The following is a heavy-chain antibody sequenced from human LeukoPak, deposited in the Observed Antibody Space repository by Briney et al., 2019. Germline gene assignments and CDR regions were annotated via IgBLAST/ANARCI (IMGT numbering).Heavy chain of an antibody. V-gene: IGHV3-23*01. J-gene: IGHJ4*02. Sequence: GGSLRLSCAASGFTFSSYAVSWVRQAPGKGLEWVSAISGSGGSTYYADSVKGRFTISRDNSKNTLYLQMNSLRAEDTAVYYCAKGYSYYYDSSALGDWGQGTLVTVSS. CDR2: ISGSGGST. CDR3: AKGYSYYYDSSALGD. D-gene: IGHD3-22*01. CDR1: GFTFSSYA.